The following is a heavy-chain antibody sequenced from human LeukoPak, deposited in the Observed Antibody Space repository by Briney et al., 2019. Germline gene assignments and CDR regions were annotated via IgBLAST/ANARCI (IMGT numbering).Heavy chain of an antibody. CDR2: IRYDVSNK. Sequence: GGSLRLSCAASGFTFSSYGMHWVRQAPGKGLEWVAFIRYDVSNKYYADSVKGRFTISRENSKNTLYLQMNSLRAEDTAVYYCAKDEFGYCSSTSCYILDYWGQGTLVTVSS. CDR3: AKDEFGYCSSTSCYILDY. D-gene: IGHD2-2*01. CDR1: GFTFSSYG. V-gene: IGHV3-30*02. J-gene: IGHJ4*02.